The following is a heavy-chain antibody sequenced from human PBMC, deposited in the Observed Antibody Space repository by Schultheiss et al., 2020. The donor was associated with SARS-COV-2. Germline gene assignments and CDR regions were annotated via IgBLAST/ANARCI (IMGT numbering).Heavy chain of an antibody. J-gene: IGHJ6*02. Sequence: GGSLRLSCAASGFTFSDYYMSWIRQAPGKGLEWVSYISSSGSTIYYADSVKGRFTISRDNAKNSLYLQMNSLRAEDTAIYYCAREIIVVVPAAMSLLDVYYYGMDVWGQGTTVTFSS. CDR3: AREIIVVVPAAMSLLDVYYYGMDV. CDR2: ISSSGSTI. CDR1: GFTFSDYY. D-gene: IGHD2-2*01. V-gene: IGHV3-11*04.